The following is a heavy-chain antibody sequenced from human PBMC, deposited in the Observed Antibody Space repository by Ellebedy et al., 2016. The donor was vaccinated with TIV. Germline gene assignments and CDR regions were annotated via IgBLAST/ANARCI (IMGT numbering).Heavy chain of an antibody. Sequence: SETLSLTCAVSGDSISTGNWWWTWVRQSPGKGLEWIGEIYHSGSTNYNPSLKSRVTISVEKSKRQFSLKLNSVTAADTAVYYCARMGGYTGYRAFDVWGQGTMVTVSS. CDR3: ARMGGYTGYRAFDV. V-gene: IGHV4-4*02. CDR1: GDSISTGNW. CDR2: IYHSGST. J-gene: IGHJ3*01. D-gene: IGHD5-12*01.